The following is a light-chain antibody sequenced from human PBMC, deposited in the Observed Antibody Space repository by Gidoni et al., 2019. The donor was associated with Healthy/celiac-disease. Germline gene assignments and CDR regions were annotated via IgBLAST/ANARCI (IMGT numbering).Light chain of an antibody. CDR3: QQYHGWPPWT. CDR2: DAT. J-gene: IGKJ1*01. Sequence: EIVLMQSPATLYVSPGERATLSCRASQSLSGNLAWFQQKLGQAPRLLIYDATTRATGTPARFSGSLSGTEYTLAITALQSEDFAIYFCQQYHGWPPWTFGQGTKVEVK. CDR1: QSLSGN. V-gene: IGKV3-15*01.